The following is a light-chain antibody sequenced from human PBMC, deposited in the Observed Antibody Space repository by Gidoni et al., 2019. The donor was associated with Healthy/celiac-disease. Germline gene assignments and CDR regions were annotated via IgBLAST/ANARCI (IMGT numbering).Light chain of an antibody. CDR2: DAS. V-gene: IGKV3-11*01. CDR1: QSVSSY. CDR3: QQRRNWLT. J-gene: IGKJ3*01. Sequence: EIVLTQSPATLSLSPGERATLSCRASQSVSSYLAWYQKKPGQAPRLLIYDASNRATGIPARFSGSGYGTDFTLTISSLEPEDFAVYYCQQRRNWLTFGPGTKVDIK.